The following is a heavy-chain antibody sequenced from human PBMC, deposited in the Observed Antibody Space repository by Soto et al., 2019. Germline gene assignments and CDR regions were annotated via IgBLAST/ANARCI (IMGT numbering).Heavy chain of an antibody. D-gene: IGHD2-2*01. Sequence: GGSLRLSCAASGFTFSSYGMHWVRQAPGKGLEWVAVISYDGRNKNYADSVKGRFTISRDNSKNTLYLQMNSLTTEDTAVYYCSKDNCISTSGYRLYNWFDPWGQGTLVTVSS. J-gene: IGHJ5*02. CDR3: SKDNCISTSGYRLYNWFDP. CDR1: GFTFSSYG. V-gene: IGHV3-30*18. CDR2: ISYDGRNK.